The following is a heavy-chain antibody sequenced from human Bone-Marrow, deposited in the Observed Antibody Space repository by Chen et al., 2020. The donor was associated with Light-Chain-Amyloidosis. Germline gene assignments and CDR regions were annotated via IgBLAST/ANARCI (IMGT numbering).Heavy chain of an antibody. Sequence: DVLLVESGGGLVQPGGSLRLSCAVSGFTFSDYVMDWVRQAPGKGLEWVGRTLNKANKDTAKYAASVKGRFTISRDDSEDTLYLEMNSLKTEDTAVYFCTRKGGYFDFWGQGSLVTVSS. J-gene: IGHJ4*02. CDR2: TLNKANKDTA. V-gene: IGHV3-72*01. CDR3: TRKGGYFDF. D-gene: IGHD3-10*01. CDR1: GFTFSDYV.